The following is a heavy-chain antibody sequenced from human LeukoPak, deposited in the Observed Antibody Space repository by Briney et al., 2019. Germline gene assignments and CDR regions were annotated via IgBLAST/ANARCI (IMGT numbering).Heavy chain of an antibody. V-gene: IGHV4-39*07. D-gene: IGHD5-18*01. J-gene: IGHJ4*02. Sequence: SETLSLTCTVSGGSVNSGRYYWGWIRQPPGKGLEWIGSIYYSGSTYYNPSLKSRVTISVDTSKNQFSLKLSSVTAADTAVYYCARDPGYSYGYARDYWGQGTLVTVSS. CDR3: ARDPGYSYGYARDY. CDR2: IYYSGST. CDR1: GGSVNSGRYY.